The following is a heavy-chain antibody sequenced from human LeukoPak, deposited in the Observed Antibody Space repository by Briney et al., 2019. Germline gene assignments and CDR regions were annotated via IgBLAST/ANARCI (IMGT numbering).Heavy chain of an antibody. CDR2: ISSDGNTQ. CDR3: ARRRIVGSTDDAFDI. J-gene: IGHJ3*02. D-gene: IGHD1-26*01. CDR1: GFTFSSSW. Sequence: GGSLRLSCAVSGFTFSSSWMHWVRQAPGKGLDWAAVISSDGNTQYYADSVKGRFTISRDNSNNTLYLQMNSLRADDTAIYYCARRRIVGSTDDAFDIWGQGTMVTLSS. V-gene: IGHV3-30-3*01.